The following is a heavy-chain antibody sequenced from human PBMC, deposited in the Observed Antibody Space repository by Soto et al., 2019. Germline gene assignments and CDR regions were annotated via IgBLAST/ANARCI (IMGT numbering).Heavy chain of an antibody. CDR2: INHSGST. J-gene: IGHJ4*02. CDR3: AGREFASSSFHYFDS. Sequence: SETLSLTCAVYGGSFSDYFWTWIRQPPGKGLEWIGEINHSGSTNFNPSLKSRVAISADTSRNQFSLRVTSVTAADTAVYYCAGREFASSSFHYFDSWGQGSLVTVSS. D-gene: IGHD6-6*01. CDR1: GGSFSDYF. V-gene: IGHV4-34*01.